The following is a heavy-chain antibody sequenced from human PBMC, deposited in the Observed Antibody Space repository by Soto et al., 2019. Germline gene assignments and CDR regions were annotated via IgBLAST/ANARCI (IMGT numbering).Heavy chain of an antibody. J-gene: IGHJ6*02. CDR2: IKQDGSEK. CDR3: ARDGPAVLRFLEWLFDNYGMDV. D-gene: IGHD3-3*01. V-gene: IGHV3-7*01. Sequence: PGGSLSLSCAASGFPFSSYWMSWVRQAPGKGLEWVANIKQDGSEKYYVDSVKGRFTISRDNAKNSLYLQMNSLRAEDTAVYYCARDGPAVLRFLEWLFDNYGMDVWGQGTTVTVSS. CDR1: GFPFSSYW.